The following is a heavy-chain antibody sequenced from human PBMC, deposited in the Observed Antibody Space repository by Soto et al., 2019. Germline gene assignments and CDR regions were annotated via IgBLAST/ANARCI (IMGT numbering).Heavy chain of an antibody. D-gene: IGHD3-10*01. V-gene: IGHV3-13*04. CDR3: ARGSTMVRGVILDAFDI. CDR2: IGTAGDT. Sequence: EVQLVESGGGLEQPGGFLRLSCAASGFTFNNYDMHWVRQATGKGLEWVSAIGTAGDTYYPGSVKGRFTISRENAKNSLYLQMNSLRAGDTAVYYCARGSTMVRGVILDAFDIWGQGTMVTVSS. J-gene: IGHJ3*02. CDR1: GFTFNNYD.